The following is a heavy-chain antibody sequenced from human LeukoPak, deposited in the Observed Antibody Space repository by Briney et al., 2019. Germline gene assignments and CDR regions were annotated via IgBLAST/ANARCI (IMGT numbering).Heavy chain of an antibody. CDR2: IYYSGST. CDR3: ARVRDGYVSY. V-gene: IGHV4-59*01. J-gene: IGHJ4*02. Sequence: SETLSLTCTVSGGSISSYYWRWIRQPPGKGLEWIGYIYYSGSTNYNPSLKSRVTISVDTSKNQFSLKLSSVTAADTAVYYCARVRDGYVSYWGQGTLVTVSS. D-gene: IGHD5-24*01. CDR1: GGSISSYY.